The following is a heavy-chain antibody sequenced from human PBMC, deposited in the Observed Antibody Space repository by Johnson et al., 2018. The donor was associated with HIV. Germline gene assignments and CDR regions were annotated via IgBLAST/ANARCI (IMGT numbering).Heavy chain of an antibody. CDR3: ARDRCSSTSCIDAFDI. D-gene: IGHD2-2*01. CDR2: ISYDGSIK. CDR1: GFTFSNHH. J-gene: IGHJ3*02. Sequence: QVQLVESGGGLVQPGGSLRLSCAVSGFTFSNHHMTWVRQAPGKGLEWVAVISYDGSIKYYAASVKGRFTISRDNSKNTLYLPMNSQRAEDTAVYYCARDRCSSTSCIDAFDIWGQGTMVTVSS. V-gene: IGHV3-30*03.